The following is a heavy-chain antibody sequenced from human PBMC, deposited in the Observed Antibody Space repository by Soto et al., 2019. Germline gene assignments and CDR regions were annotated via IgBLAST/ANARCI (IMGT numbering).Heavy chain of an antibody. CDR2: INHSGST. V-gene: IGHV4-34*01. CDR3: ASHKRWLQLNYYYGMDV. J-gene: IGHJ6*02. Sequence: SETLSLTCAVYGWSFSGYYWSWIRQPPGKGLEWIGEINHSGSTNYNPSLKSRVTISVDTSKNQFSLKLSSLRSEDTAVYYCASHKRWLQLNYYYGMDVWGQGTTVTVSS. D-gene: IGHD5-12*01. CDR1: GWSFSGYY.